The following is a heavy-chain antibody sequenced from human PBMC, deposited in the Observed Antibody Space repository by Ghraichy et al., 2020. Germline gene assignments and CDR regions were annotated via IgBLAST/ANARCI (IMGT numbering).Heavy chain of an antibody. V-gene: IGHV3-72*01. Sequence: GALRLSCAASGFTFSDHYMDWVRQAPGKGLEWVGRTRNKANSYTTEYAASVKGRFTISRDDSKNSLYLQMNSLKTEDTAVYYCARVGVGATHFDYWGQGTLVTVSS. D-gene: IGHD1-26*01. CDR3: ARVGVGATHFDY. CDR1: GFTFSDHY. J-gene: IGHJ4*02. CDR2: TRNKANSYTT.